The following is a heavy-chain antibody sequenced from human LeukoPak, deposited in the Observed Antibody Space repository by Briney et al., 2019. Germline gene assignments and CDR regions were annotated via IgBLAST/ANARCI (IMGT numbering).Heavy chain of an antibody. V-gene: IGHV3-7*01. CDR1: GFTFSSYW. J-gene: IGHJ6*02. CDR2: IKQDGSEK. CDR3: ARDLSAPYYYYYGMDV. Sequence: GGSLRLSCAASGFTFSSYWMSWVRQAPGKGLEWVANIKQDGSEKYYVDSVKGRFTISRDNSKNTLYLQMNSLRAEDTAVYYCARDLSAPYYYYYGMDVWGQGTTVTVSS.